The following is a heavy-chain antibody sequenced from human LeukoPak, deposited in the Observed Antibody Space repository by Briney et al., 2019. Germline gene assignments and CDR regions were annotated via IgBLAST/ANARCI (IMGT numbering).Heavy chain of an antibody. V-gene: IGHV4-38-2*02. D-gene: IGHD3-10*01. CDR1: GYSISSGYY. J-gene: IGHJ4*02. CDR2: IYHSGST. Sequence: SETLSLTCTVSGYSISSGYYWGWIRQPPGKGLEWIGSIYHSGSTYYNPSLKSRVAISVDTSKNQFSLKLSSVTAADTAVYYCAREKGYMVRGKLGYWGQGTLVTVSS. CDR3: AREKGYMVRGKLGY.